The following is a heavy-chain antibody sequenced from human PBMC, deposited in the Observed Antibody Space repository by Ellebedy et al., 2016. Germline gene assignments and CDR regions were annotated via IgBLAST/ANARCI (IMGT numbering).Heavy chain of an antibody. CDR1: GGSFSGYY. CDR2: INHSGST. J-gene: IGHJ2*01. CDR3: ARAPYSSSWFRPRWYFDL. Sequence: SETLSLXXAVYGGSFSGYYWNWIRQPPGKGLEWIGEINHSGSTNYNPSLKSRVTISVDTSKNQFSLKLSSVTAADTAVYYCARAPYSSSWFRPRWYFDLWGRGTLVTVSS. D-gene: IGHD6-13*01. V-gene: IGHV4-34*01.